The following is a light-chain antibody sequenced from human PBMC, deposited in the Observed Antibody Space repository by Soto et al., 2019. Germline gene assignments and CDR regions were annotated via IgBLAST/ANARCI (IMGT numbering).Light chain of an antibody. Sequence: QSVLTQPASVSGSPGQSITISCTGTSSDVGGYNYVSWYQQHPGKAPKLMIYEVNNRPSGVSNRFSGSKSGNTASLTISGLQAEDEADYYCSSYTSSSTPGVFGTGTKLTVL. CDR1: SSDVGGYNY. CDR3: SSYTSSSTPGV. J-gene: IGLJ1*01. V-gene: IGLV2-14*01. CDR2: EVN.